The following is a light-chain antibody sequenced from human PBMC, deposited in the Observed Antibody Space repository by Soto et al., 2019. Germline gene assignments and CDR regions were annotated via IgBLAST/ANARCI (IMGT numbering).Light chain of an antibody. CDR1: SSNIGSNY. CDR2: RNN. J-gene: IGLJ2*01. V-gene: IGLV1-47*01. CDR3: AAWDDSLSGPV. Sequence: QPVLTQPHSASGTPEQRVTISCSGSSSNIGSNYVYWYQQLPGTAPKLLIYRNNQRPSGVPDRFSGSKSGTSASLAISGLRSEDEADYYCAAWDDSLSGPVFGGGTKLTVL.